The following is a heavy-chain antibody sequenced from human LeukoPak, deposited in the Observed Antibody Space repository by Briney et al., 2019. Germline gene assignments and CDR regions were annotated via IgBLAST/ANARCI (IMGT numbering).Heavy chain of an antibody. CDR2: IPYDGSNK. J-gene: IGHJ4*02. CDR1: GFTFSSYG. Sequence: SGRSLRLSCAASGFTFSSYGMHWVRQAPGKGLEWVAVIPYDGSNKYYADSVKGRFTISRDNSKNTLYLQMNSLRAEDTAVYYCAKGYDSSGYYPWYFDYWGQGTLVTVSS. V-gene: IGHV3-30*18. D-gene: IGHD3-22*01. CDR3: AKGYDSSGYYPWYFDY.